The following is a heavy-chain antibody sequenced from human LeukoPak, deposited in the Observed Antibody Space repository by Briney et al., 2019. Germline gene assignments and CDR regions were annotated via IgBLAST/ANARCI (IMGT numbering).Heavy chain of an antibody. V-gene: IGHV4-38-2*02. CDR2: IYHSGST. CDR1: GYSISSGYY. Sequence: PSETLSLTCTVSGYSISSGYYWGWIRQPPGKGLEWIGSIYHSGSTYYNPSLKSRVTISVDTSKNQFPLKLSSVTAADTAVYYCARSGNVDYWGQGTLVTVSS. D-gene: IGHD3-10*01. J-gene: IGHJ4*02. CDR3: ARSGNVDY.